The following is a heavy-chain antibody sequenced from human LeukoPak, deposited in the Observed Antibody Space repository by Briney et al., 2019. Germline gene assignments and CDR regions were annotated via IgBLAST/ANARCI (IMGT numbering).Heavy chain of an antibody. CDR1: GFTFSNYA. Sequence: PGGSLRLSCAASGFTFSNYAMHWVRQAPGKGLEWVAIISYDGSNKYYADSVEGRFTISRDNSKNTLYLQMNSLRADDTAVYYCARGRSGSHHFDSWGQGTLVTVPS. CDR3: ARGRSGSHHFDS. D-gene: IGHD3-10*01. V-gene: IGHV3-30*04. CDR2: ISYDGSNK. J-gene: IGHJ4*02.